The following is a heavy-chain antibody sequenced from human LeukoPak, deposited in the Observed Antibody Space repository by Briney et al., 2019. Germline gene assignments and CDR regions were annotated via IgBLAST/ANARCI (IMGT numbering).Heavy chain of an antibody. CDR1: GGTFSSYA. Sequence: ASVKVSCKASGGTFSSYAISWVRQAPGQGLEWMGGFDPEDGETIYAQKFQGRVTMTEDTSTDTAYMELSSLRSEDTAVYYCASSSSWVYYYYGMDVWGQGTTVTVSS. D-gene: IGHD6-13*01. CDR2: FDPEDGET. J-gene: IGHJ6*02. CDR3: ASSSSWVYYYYGMDV. V-gene: IGHV1-24*01.